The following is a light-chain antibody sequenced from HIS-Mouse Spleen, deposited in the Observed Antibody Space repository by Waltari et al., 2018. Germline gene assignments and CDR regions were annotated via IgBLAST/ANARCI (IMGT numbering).Light chain of an antibody. CDR3: YSTDSSGNHRV. CDR2: EDS. CDR1: ALPKKY. Sequence: SYELTQPPSVSVSPGQTARTTCSGYALPKKYADWYPQNSGQAPVLVIYEDSKRPSGIPERFSGSSSGTMATLTISGAQVEDEADYYCYSTDSSGNHRVFGGGTKLTVL. V-gene: IGLV3-10*01. J-gene: IGLJ2*01.